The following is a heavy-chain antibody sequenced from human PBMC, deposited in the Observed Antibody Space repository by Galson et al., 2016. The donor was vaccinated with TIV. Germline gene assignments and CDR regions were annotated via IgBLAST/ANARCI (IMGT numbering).Heavy chain of an antibody. CDR1: GDSLSDLS. J-gene: IGHJ4*02. CDR2: FDPEQHKK. V-gene: IGHV1-24*01. D-gene: IGHD2/OR15-2a*01. Sequence: SCKVSGDSLSDLSMHWVRQAPGKGLEWMGGFDPEQHKKIYAQKLEGRVTLTDDTSTDTAFLELSSLSFEDTAVYYCASVAWFPGLSLDNWGQGTLVIVSS. CDR3: ASVAWFPGLSLDN.